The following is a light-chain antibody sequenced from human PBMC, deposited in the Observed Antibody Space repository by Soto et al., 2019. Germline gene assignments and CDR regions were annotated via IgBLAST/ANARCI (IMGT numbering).Light chain of an antibody. CDR3: QQYATSPLT. J-gene: IGKJ4*01. CDR1: QSITTS. V-gene: IGKV3-20*01. CDR2: DAS. Sequence: ESVLTQSPGTVSLSPGERATLSCRASQSITTSLAWYQRKPGQAPRLLIYDASTRATAIPDRFSGSGSGTDFTLTLSRLEAEDFAVYYCQQYATSPLTFGGGTKVEIK.